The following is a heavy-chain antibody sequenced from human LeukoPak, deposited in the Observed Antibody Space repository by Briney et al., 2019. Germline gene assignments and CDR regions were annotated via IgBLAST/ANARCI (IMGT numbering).Heavy chain of an antibody. CDR3: ARGANYYDSSGYSATFDY. D-gene: IGHD3-22*01. CDR1: GGSISRGGYY. Sequence: SGTLSLTCTVSGGSISRGGYYWSWIRQHPGKGLEWIGHIDYIGTTYYNPSLKSRVTMSVDTSKNQFSLRLSSVTAADTAVYYCARGANYYDSSGYSATFDYWGQGTLVTVSS. V-gene: IGHV4-31*03. CDR2: IDYIGTT. J-gene: IGHJ4*02.